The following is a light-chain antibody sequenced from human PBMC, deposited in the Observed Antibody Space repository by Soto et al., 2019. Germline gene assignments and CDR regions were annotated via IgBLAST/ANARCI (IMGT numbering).Light chain of an antibody. CDR2: DVS. CDR1: TSDVGGFDY. Sequence: QSVLTQPASVSGSPGQSFSLSCTGTTSDVGGFDYVSWYQQHPGKAPKLMIFDVSNRPSGVSDRFSGSKSGNTASLTISGLQAEDEADYYCSSYTTTGTQVCGTGTKVTVL. CDR3: SSYTTTGTQV. J-gene: IGLJ1*01. V-gene: IGLV2-14*03.